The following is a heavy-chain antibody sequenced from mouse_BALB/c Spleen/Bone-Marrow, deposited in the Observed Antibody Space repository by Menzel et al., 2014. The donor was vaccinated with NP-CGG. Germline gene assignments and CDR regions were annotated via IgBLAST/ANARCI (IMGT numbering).Heavy chain of an antibody. V-gene: IGHV4-1*02. CDR3: ARLGYYGWFAY. D-gene: IGHD2-3*01. CDR2: INPDSNTI. CDR1: GFDFSSYW. Sequence: DVQLQESGGGLVQPGGSLKLSRAASGFDFSSYWMSLVRQAPGKGLEWIGEINPDSNTINYTPSLKDKFIISRDNGKNSLYLQMSKVRSEDTALYCCARLGYYGWFAYWGQGTLVTVSA. J-gene: IGHJ3*01.